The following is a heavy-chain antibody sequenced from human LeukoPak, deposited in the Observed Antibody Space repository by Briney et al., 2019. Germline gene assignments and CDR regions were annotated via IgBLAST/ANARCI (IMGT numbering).Heavy chain of an antibody. CDR1: GYTFISYD. D-gene: IGHD3-16*01. Sequence: GASVKVSCKASGYTFISYDINWVRQATGQGLGWMGWMNPNSGNTGYAQKFQGRVTITRNTSMSTAYMELSSLRSEDTAVYYCARAYDYYYYYMDVWGKGTTVTVSS. J-gene: IGHJ6*03. V-gene: IGHV1-8*03. CDR2: MNPNSGNT. CDR3: ARAYDYYYYYMDV.